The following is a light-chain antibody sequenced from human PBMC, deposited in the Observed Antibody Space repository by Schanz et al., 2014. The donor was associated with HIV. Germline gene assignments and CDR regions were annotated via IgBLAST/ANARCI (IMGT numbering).Light chain of an antibody. Sequence: ETVLTQSPGTLSLSPGERATLSCRASQSVSSNYLAWYQQKPSQAPRLLIYAASSRATGIPDRFSGSGSGTDFTLIISRLEPDDFAIYYCQQYSTYPYTFGQGTKLDIQ. J-gene: IGKJ2*01. CDR2: AAS. CDR3: QQYSTYPYT. V-gene: IGKV3-20*01. CDR1: QSVSSNY.